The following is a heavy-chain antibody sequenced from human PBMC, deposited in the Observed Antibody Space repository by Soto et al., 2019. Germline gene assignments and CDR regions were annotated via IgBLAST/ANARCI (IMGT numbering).Heavy chain of an antibody. CDR2: MNPHSGNT. CDR1: GYTCTSYD. J-gene: IGHJ5*02. CDR3: ARSEERRITIFGVVIIFWFDP. Sequence: ASVKVSSMASGYTCTSYDINWVRQATGQGLEWMGWMNPHSGNTGYAQKFQGRVTMTRNTSISTAYMELSSLRSEDTAVYYCARSEERRITIFGVVIIFWFDPWGQGTLVTVSS. D-gene: IGHD3-3*01. V-gene: IGHV1-8*01.